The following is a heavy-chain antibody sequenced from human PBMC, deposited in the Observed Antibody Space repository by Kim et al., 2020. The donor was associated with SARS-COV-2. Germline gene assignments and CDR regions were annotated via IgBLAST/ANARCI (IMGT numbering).Heavy chain of an antibody. J-gene: IGHJ6*02. Sequence: GGSLRLSCAASGFTFDDYAMHWVRQAPGKGLEWVSGISWNSGSIGYADSVKGRFTISRDNAKNSLYLQMNSLRAEDTALYYCAKDIKVYYYGMDVWGQGTTVTVSS. CDR3: AKDIKVYYYGMDV. CDR1: GFTFDDYA. CDR2: ISWNSGSI. V-gene: IGHV3-9*01.